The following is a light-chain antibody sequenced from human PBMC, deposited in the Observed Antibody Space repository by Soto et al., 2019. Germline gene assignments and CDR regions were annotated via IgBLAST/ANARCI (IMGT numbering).Light chain of an antibody. Sequence: DIQMTQSPSTLSASVGDRVTLTCRASQSIGNLLAWYHQRPGKAPKLLIYRASILESGVPSRFSGSGSGTEFTLTISSLQPDDFATFYCQPYDSYSPFGAGTKV. CDR2: RAS. CDR3: QPYDSYSP. CDR1: QSIGNL. V-gene: IGKV1-5*03. J-gene: IGKJ4*02.